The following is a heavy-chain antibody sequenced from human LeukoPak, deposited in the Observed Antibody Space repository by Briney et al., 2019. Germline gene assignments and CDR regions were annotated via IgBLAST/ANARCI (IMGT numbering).Heavy chain of an antibody. CDR3: ARDGRISPYSGMDV. CDR1: GDSIRSYH. D-gene: IGHD1-26*01. V-gene: IGHV4-59*12. Sequence: SETLSLTCTVSGDSIRSYHWSWIRQPPGKGLEWIGYIYYSGSTDYNPSLKSRVSISVDTSKNQFSLKLNSVTPADTAVYYCARDGRISPYSGMDVWGQGTTVTVSS. J-gene: IGHJ6*02. CDR2: IYYSGST.